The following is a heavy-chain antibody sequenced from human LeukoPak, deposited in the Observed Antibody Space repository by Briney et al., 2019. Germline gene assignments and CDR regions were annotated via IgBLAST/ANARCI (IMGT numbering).Heavy chain of an antibody. CDR3: AKIGGSSSGYYFDY. CDR2: ISWNSGSI. D-gene: IGHD6-13*01. J-gene: IGHJ4*02. CDR1: GFTFDDCA. V-gene: IGHV3-9*01. Sequence: PGRSLRLSCAASGFTFDDCAMHWVRQAPGKGLEWVSGISWNSGSIGYADSVKGRFTISRDNAKNSLYLQMNSLRAEDTALYYCAKIGGSSSGYYFDYWGQGTLVTVSS.